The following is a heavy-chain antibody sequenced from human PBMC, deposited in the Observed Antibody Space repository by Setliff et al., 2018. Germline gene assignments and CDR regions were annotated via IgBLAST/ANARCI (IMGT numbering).Heavy chain of an antibody. Sequence: SETLSLTCTVSGGSISSSSYYWGWIRQPPGKGLEWIGSIYYSGSTYYNPSLKSRVTISVDTSKNQFSLKLSSVTAADTAVYYCARRLRYFDWSANWFDPWGQGTLATVSS. CDR3: ARRLRYFDWSANWFDP. J-gene: IGHJ5*02. CDR1: GGSISSSSYY. D-gene: IGHD3-9*01. V-gene: IGHV4-39*01. CDR2: IYYSGST.